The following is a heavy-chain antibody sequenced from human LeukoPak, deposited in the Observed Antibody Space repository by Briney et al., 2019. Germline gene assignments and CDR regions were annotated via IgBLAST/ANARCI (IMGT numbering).Heavy chain of an antibody. J-gene: IGHJ4*02. CDR1: GGSISSYY. CDR2: VYTSGST. D-gene: IGHD5-12*01. V-gene: IGHV4-4*07. Sequence: ESSETLSLTCTVSGGSISSYYWSWIRQPAGKGLEWIGRVYTSGSTNYNPSLKSRVTMSVDTSKNQFSLKLSSVTAADTAVYYCARESQWLPFDYWGQGTLVTVSS. CDR3: ARESQWLPFDY.